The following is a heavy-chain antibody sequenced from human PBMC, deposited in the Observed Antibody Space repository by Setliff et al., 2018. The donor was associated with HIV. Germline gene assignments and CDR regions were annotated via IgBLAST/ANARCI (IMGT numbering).Heavy chain of an antibody. V-gene: IGHV1-18*01. CDR1: GYTFTNYG. CDR2: ISAYNGNT. J-gene: IGHJ3*02. Sequence: ASVKVSCKASGYTFTNYGISWVRQAPGQGLEWMGWISAYNGNTNYAQKLQDRVTMPTDTSTSTAYMELRSLRSDDTAVYYCARILVGVDDAFDIWGQGTMVTVSS. CDR3: ARILVGVDDAFDI. D-gene: IGHD1-26*01.